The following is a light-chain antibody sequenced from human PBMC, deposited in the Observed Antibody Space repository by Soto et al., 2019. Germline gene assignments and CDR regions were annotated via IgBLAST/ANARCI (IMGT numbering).Light chain of an antibody. CDR3: NSYTTSNTFV. Sequence: QPALTQPASVSGSPGQAITVSCSGTSSDIGAHNFVSWYQQHPGKAPKLIIYEVINRPSGVSDRFSGSKSGNTASLTISGLQSEDEADYYCNSYTTSNTFVFGSGTKVTVL. CDR2: EVI. V-gene: IGLV2-14*03. J-gene: IGLJ1*01. CDR1: SSDIGAHNF.